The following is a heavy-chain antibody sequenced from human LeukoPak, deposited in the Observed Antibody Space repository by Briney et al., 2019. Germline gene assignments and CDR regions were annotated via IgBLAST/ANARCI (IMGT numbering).Heavy chain of an antibody. CDR1: GFTFSSYW. CDR2: INSDGSST. J-gene: IGHJ5*02. Sequence: PGGSLRLSCAASGFTFSSYWMHWVRQAPGKGLVWVSRINSDGSSTSYADSVKGRFTISRDNAKNTLYLQMNSLRAEDTAVYYCASELTYYDFWSGYQNWFDPWGQGTLVTVSS. CDR3: ASELTYYDFWSGYQNWFDP. V-gene: IGHV3-74*01. D-gene: IGHD3-3*01.